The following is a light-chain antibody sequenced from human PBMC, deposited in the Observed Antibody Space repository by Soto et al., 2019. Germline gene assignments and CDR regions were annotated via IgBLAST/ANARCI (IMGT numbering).Light chain of an antibody. Sequence: DIQTNQSPSTLSASVGDRVTITCRASLPISNYLAWYQQKPGKVPKLLIYAASTLQSGVPSRFSGSGSGTDFTLTISSLQPEDVATYYCQKCKVAPFTFGGGTKVDIK. CDR1: LPISNY. CDR3: QKCKVAPFT. CDR2: AAS. J-gene: IGKJ4*01. V-gene: IGKV1-27*01.